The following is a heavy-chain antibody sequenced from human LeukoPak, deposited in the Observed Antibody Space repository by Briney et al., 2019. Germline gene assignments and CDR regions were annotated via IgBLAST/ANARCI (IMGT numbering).Heavy chain of an antibody. CDR2: ISSSSSYI. Sequence: KPGGSLRLSCAASGFTFRNYNMNWVRQAPGKGLEWVSSISSSSSYIFYGDSMKGRFTVSRDNAKNSLDLQMNSLKVEDTAMYYCARGPVGATSTNWFDSWGQGTLVTVSS. V-gene: IGHV3-21*06. CDR3: ARGPVGATSTNWFDS. D-gene: IGHD1-26*01. J-gene: IGHJ5*01. CDR1: GFTFRNYN.